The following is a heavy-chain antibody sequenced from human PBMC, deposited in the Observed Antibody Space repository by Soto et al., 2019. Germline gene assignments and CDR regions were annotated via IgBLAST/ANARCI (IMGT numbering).Heavy chain of an antibody. CDR2: INHSGST. CDR1: GGSFSGYY. CDR3: ARGIVVVVSSTERDWFDP. D-gene: IGHD2-15*01. Sequence: QVQLQQWGAGLLKPSETLSLTCAVYGGSFSGYYWSWIRQPPVKGLEWMGEINHSGSTNYNPSLMSRVNISVDTSKNQLSLKLSSLTAAVTAVYYCARGIVVVVSSTERDWFDPWCQGTLVTVSS. J-gene: IGHJ5*02. V-gene: IGHV4-34*01.